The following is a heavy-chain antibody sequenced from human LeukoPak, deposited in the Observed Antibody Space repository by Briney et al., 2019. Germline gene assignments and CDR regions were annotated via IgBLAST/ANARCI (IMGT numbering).Heavy chain of an antibody. CDR1: GGSISSYY. Sequence: SETLSLTCTVSGGSISSYYWSWIRQPAGKGLEWIGRMYTSGSTYYNPSLKSRVTISVDTSKNHFSLNLSSVTAADTAVYYCARQSRGSSSSRDYFDYWGQGTLVTVSS. CDR3: ARQSRGSSSSRDYFDY. J-gene: IGHJ4*02. V-gene: IGHV4-4*07. D-gene: IGHD6-6*01. CDR2: MYTSGST.